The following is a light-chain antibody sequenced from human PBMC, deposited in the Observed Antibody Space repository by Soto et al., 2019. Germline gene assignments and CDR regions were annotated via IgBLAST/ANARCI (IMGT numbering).Light chain of an antibody. CDR1: SGHSSYA. CDR2: VNTDGSH. CDR3: QTWGAGFSVV. J-gene: IGLJ2*01. Sequence: PVLTQSPSASASLGASVKLTCTLSSGHSSYAIAWHQQQPEKGPRYLMKVNTDGSHNKGDGIPDRFSGSSSGAERYLTISSLQSEYEADYYCQTWGAGFSVVFGGGTKVTVL. V-gene: IGLV4-69*01.